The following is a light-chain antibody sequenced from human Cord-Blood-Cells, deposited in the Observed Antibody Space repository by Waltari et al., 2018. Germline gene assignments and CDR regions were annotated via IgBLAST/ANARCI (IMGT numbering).Light chain of an antibody. J-gene: IGKJ1*01. Sequence: EIXXTQSXXTLXXXPGXXATLXCRASQSFXSXLAWYQQKPXQAPRPLIXXASNTATGXXXRFXXXGSXXDXTLTXSXLXPXXXAXXXXXQRXXWPPWTFGQGTKVXIK. CDR2: XAS. CDR3: XQRXXWPPWT. V-gene: IGKV3-11*01. CDR1: QSFXSX.